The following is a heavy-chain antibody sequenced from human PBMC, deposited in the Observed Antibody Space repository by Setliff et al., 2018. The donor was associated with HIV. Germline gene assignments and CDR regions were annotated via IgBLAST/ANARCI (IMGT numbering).Heavy chain of an antibody. CDR2: IKSDGSVI. D-gene: IGHD2-15*01. CDR3: AADRIVLGDY. J-gene: IGHJ4*02. Sequence: GESLKISCAGSGLNFNNYWMHWVRQAPGKGLVWVSHIKSDGSVIQYADSVKGRFTISRDNAKTTLYLQMNSLRVEDTAVYYCAADRIVLGDYWGQGTQVTVSS. CDR1: GLNFNNYW. V-gene: IGHV3-74*01.